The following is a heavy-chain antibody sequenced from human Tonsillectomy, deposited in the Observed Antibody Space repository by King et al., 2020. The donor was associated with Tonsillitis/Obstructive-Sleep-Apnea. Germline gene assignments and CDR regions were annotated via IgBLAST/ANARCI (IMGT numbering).Heavy chain of an antibody. D-gene: IGHD4-23*01. CDR2: INWNSCTI. Sequence: VQLVESGGGLVQPGRSLKLSCAASGFTFDYYAMHWVRQAPGKGLEWVSGINWNSCTIGYADSLKGRFTISRDNAKNSLYLQMNSLRAEDTALYYCAKDMSGNSRPGSAVALWIKGAMVLVSS. V-gene: IGHV3-9*01. CDR1: GFTFDYYA. CDR3: AKDMSGNSRPGSAVAL. J-gene: IGHJ3*01.